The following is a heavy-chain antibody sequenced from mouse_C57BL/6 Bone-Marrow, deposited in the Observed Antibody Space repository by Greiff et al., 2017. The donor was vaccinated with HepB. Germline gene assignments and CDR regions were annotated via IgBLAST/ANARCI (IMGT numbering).Heavy chain of an antibody. CDR3: ARGGGNGKIYWYFDV. J-gene: IGHJ1*03. V-gene: IGHV1-81*01. CDR1: GYTFTSYG. D-gene: IGHD1-1*01. Sequence: QVQLQQSGAELARPGASVKLSCKASGYTFTSYGISWVKQRTGQGLEWIGEIYPRSGNTYYNEKFKGKATLTADKSSSTAYMELRSLTSEDSAVYFCARGGGNGKIYWYFDVWGTGTTVTVSS. CDR2: IYPRSGNT.